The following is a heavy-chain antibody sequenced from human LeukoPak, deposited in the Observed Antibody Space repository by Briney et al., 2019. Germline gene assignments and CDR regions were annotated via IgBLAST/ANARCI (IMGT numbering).Heavy chain of an antibody. CDR1: GGSISSGGYY. CDR3: ARVGVRGVTPLFDP. CDR2: IYHSGST. D-gene: IGHD3-10*01. Sequence: PSQTLSLTCTVSGGSISSGGYYWSWIRQPPGKGLEWIGYIYHSGSTYYNPSLKSRVTISVDRSKNQFSLKLSSVTAADTAVYYCARVGVRGVTPLFDPWGQGTLVTVSS. V-gene: IGHV4-30-2*01. J-gene: IGHJ5*02.